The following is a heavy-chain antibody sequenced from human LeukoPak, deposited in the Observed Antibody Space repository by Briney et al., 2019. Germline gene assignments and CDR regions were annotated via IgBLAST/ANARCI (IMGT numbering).Heavy chain of an antibody. J-gene: IGHJ5*02. CDR1: GGSFSGYY. CDR3: ARSPRVRGRFDP. CDR2: INHSGST. D-gene: IGHD3-10*01. V-gene: IGHV4-34*01. Sequence: SETLSLTCAVYGGSFSGYYWSWIRQPPGKGLEWIGEINHSGSTNYNPSLKSRATISVDTSKNQFSLKLSSVTAADTAVYYCARSPRVRGRFDPWGQGTLVTVSS.